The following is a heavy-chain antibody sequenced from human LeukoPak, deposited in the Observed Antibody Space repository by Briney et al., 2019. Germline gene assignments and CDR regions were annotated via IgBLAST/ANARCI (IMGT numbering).Heavy chain of an antibody. CDR2: IASDGSST. Sequence: GGSLRLSCAASGFTFSSYWMNWVRQAPGKGLVWVSRIASDGSSTTYADSVKGRFTISRDNSKNTLYLQMNSLRAEDTAVYYCAKAQSVAGPGFSDYWGQGTLVTVSS. J-gene: IGHJ4*02. D-gene: IGHD6-19*01. CDR3: AKAQSVAGPGFSDY. CDR1: GFTFSSYW. V-gene: IGHV3-74*01.